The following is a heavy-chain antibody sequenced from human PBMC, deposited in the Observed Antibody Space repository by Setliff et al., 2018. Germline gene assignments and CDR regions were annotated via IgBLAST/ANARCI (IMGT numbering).Heavy chain of an antibody. Sequence: SETLSLTCTVSGGSISSSNWWTWVRQPPGKGLEWIGEIYHSGSINYNPSLKSRVTISVDTSKNQFSLKLNSMTAADTAVYYCARGTWIQLSALALFDYWGQGTLVTVSS. CDR3: ARGTWIQLSALALFDY. CDR2: IYHSGSI. J-gene: IGHJ4*02. CDR1: GGSISSSNW. V-gene: IGHV4-4*02. D-gene: IGHD5-18*01.